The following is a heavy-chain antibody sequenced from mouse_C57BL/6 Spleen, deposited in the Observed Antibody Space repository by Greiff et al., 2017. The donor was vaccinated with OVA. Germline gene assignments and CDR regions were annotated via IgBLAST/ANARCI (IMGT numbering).Heavy chain of an antibody. V-gene: IGHV5-4*01. CDR1: GFTFSSYA. Sequence: EVQLVESGGGLVKPGGSLKLSCAASGFTFSSYAMSWVRQTPEKRLEWVATISDGGSYTYYPDNVKGRFTISRDNAKNNLYLQMSHLKSEDTAMXYCARRDYDYHWYVDVWGTGTTVTVPS. CDR2: ISDGGSYT. J-gene: IGHJ1*03. D-gene: IGHD2-4*01. CDR3: ARRDYDYHWYVDV.